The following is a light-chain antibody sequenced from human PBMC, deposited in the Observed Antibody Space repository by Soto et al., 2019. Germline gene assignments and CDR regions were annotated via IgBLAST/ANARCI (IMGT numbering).Light chain of an antibody. V-gene: IGKV1-39*01. CDR3: QHGYVAPYS. Sequence: DIQMTQYPSSVSASIGDTVTITCRASQDINVYLNWYQQKPGEVPKLLIYSASTLHSGVPSRFTGSGSETDFTLTIRSLQPEDFATYYCQHGYVAPYSFGQVTKVDIK. CDR2: SAS. CDR1: QDINVY. J-gene: IGKJ2*03.